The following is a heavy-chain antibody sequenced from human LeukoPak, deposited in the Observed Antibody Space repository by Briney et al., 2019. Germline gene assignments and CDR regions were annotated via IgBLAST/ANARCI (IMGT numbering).Heavy chain of an antibody. D-gene: IGHD2-2*01. CDR3: ARDLLSASTSCCYTAY. CDR2: ISAYNGNT. CDR1: GYTFTSYG. J-gene: IGHJ4*02. Sequence: ASVKVSCKASGYTFTSYGISWVRQAPGQGLEWMGWISAYNGNTNYAQKLQGRVTMTTDTSTNTAYMELRSLRSDDTAVYYCARDLLSASTSCCYTAYWGQGTLVTVSS. V-gene: IGHV1-18*01.